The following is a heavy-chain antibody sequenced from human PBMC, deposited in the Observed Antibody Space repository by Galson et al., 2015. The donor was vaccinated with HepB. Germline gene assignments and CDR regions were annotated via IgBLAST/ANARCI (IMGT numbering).Heavy chain of an antibody. CDR1: GFTFSSYS. Sequence: SLRLSCAASGFTFSSYSMNWVRQAPGKGLEWVSYISSSSSAIYYADSVKGRFTISRDNAKNSLYLQMNSLRDEDTAVYYCARGQQLALGWFNSWGQGTLVTVSS. CDR2: ISSSSSAI. J-gene: IGHJ5*01. D-gene: IGHD6-13*01. CDR3: ARGQQLALGWFNS. V-gene: IGHV3-48*02.